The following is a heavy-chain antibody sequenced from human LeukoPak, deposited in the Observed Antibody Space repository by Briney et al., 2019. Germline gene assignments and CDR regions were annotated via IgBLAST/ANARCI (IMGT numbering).Heavy chain of an antibody. D-gene: IGHD5-18*01. CDR3: AKDQRSSGKGYSYGPRIPYWYFDL. Sequence: GGSLRLSCAASGFTFSSYAMSWVRQAPGKGLEWVSAISGSGGSTYYADSVKGRFTISRDNSKNTLYLQMNSLRAEDTAVYYCAKDQRSSGKGYSYGPRIPYWYFDLWGRGTLVTVSS. CDR1: GFTFSSYA. V-gene: IGHV3-23*01. CDR2: ISGSGGST. J-gene: IGHJ2*01.